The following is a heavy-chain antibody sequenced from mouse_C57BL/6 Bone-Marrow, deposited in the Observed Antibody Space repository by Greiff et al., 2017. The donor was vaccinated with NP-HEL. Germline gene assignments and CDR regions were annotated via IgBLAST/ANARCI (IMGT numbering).Heavy chain of an antibody. V-gene: IGHV1-9*01. J-gene: IGHJ3*01. CDR2: ILPGSGST. Sequence: VKLMESGAELMKPGASVKLSCKATGYTFTGYWIEWVKQRPGHGLEWIGEILPGSGSTNYNEKFKGKATFTADTSSNTAYMQLSSLTTEDTAIYYCARWKVYYGIAWFAYWGQGTLVTVSA. D-gene: IGHD2-1*01. CDR1: GYTFTGYW. CDR3: ARWKVYYGIAWFAY.